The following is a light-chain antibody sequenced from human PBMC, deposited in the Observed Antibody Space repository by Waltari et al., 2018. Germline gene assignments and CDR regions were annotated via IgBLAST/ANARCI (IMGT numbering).Light chain of an antibody. CDR3: CSYAGSYTWV. V-gene: IGLV2-11*01. J-gene: IGLJ3*02. CDR1: TNDLGSYNY. Sequence: SALTQPRSVSGSPGQSVTISCTGTTNDLGSYNYVPWSQQHPGKAPKLIILDVTKRPSGVPDRLSGSKSGNTASLTISGLRAEDEAEYYCCSYAGSYTWVFGGGTKLTVV. CDR2: DVT.